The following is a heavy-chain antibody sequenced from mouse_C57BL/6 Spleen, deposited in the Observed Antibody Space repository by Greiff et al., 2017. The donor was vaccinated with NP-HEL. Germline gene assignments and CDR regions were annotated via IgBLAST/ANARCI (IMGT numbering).Heavy chain of an antibody. Sequence: QVQLQQSGPELVKPGASVKLSCKASGYTFTSYDINWVKQRPGQGLEWIGWIYPRDGSTKYNEKFKGKATLTVDTSSSTAYMELHSLTSEDSAVYFCARLIKRAYWYFDVWGTGTTVTVSS. V-gene: IGHV1-85*01. D-gene: IGHD2-4*01. CDR3: ARLIKRAYWYFDV. J-gene: IGHJ1*03. CDR2: IYPRDGST. CDR1: GYTFTSYD.